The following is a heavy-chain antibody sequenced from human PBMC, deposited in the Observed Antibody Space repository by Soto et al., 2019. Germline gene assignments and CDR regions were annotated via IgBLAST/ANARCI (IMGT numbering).Heavy chain of an antibody. D-gene: IGHD2-15*01. Sequence: SETLSLTCTVSGGSISSGGYYWSWIRQHPGKGLEWIGYIYYSGSTYYNPSLKSRVTISVDTSKNQFSLKLSSVTAADTAVYYCAREYCSGGSCYHPGDAFDIWGQGTMVTGSS. CDR3: AREYCSGGSCYHPGDAFDI. CDR2: IYYSGST. J-gene: IGHJ3*02. V-gene: IGHV4-31*03. CDR1: GGSISSGGYY.